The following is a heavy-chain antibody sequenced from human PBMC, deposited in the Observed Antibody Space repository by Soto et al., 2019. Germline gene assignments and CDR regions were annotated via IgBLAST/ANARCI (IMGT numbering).Heavy chain of an antibody. CDR3: ARVKRYCRSTSCFYYYYMDV. Sequence: QVQLPESGPGLVKPSQTLSLPCTVSGGSISSGGYYWSWIRQHPGKGLVWIGYIYYSGSTYYNPSLKSRVTISVDTSKNQFTLKLSSVTAADTAVYYCARVKRYCRSTSCFYYYYMDVWGKGTTVTVSS. J-gene: IGHJ6*03. V-gene: IGHV4-31*03. CDR2: IYYSGST. D-gene: IGHD2-2*01. CDR1: GGSISSGGYY.